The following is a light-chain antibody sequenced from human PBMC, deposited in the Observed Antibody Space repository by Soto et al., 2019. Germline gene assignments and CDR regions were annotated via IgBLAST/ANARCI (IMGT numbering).Light chain of an antibody. Sequence: EIVLTQSPATLSLSPGERATLSCRASQSVSSYVAWYQQKPGQAPRLLIYDASNRATGILARFSGSGSGTDFTLTISSLEPEDFAVYYCQQRSNWSITFGQGTRLEIK. CDR3: QQRSNWSIT. J-gene: IGKJ5*01. CDR2: DAS. CDR1: QSVSSY. V-gene: IGKV3-11*01.